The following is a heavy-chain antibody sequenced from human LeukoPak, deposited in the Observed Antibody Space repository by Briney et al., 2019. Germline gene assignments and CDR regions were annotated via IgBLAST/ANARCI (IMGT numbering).Heavy chain of an antibody. Sequence: ASVKVSCKASGYTFTGYYMHWVRQAPGQGLEWMGWINPNSGGTNYAQKFQGRVTMARDTSISTAYMELSRLRSDDTAVYYCARDRDSGSYYDFDYWGQGTLVTVSS. D-gene: IGHD1-26*01. CDR3: ARDRDSGSYYDFDY. J-gene: IGHJ4*02. V-gene: IGHV1-2*02. CDR2: INPNSGGT. CDR1: GYTFTGYY.